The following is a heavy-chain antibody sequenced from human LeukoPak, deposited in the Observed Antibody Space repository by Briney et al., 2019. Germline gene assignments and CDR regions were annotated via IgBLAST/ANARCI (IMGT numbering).Heavy chain of an antibody. V-gene: IGHV1-18*01. CDR3: ARVHDILTGYRTLYYYYDGMDV. D-gene: IGHD3-9*01. CDR2: SNAYNSNT. J-gene: IGHJ6*02. CDR1: VYTVTSYG. Sequence: ASVKLSCKSAVYTVTSYGISWGRHAPGQGLEWMGWSNAYNSNTNYAQKLQGRGTITTDTSTRTAYMEMRSLRSDDTAVYYCARVHDILTGYRTLYYYYDGMDVWGQGTTVTVSS.